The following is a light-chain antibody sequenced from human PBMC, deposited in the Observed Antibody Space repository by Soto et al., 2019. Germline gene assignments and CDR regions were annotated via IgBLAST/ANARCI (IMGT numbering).Light chain of an antibody. V-gene: IGLV2-14*01. CDR1: SSDVGGYNY. CDR3: SSYTSSSIYV. Sequence: QSALTQPASGSGAPGQSITISCTGTSSDVGGYNYVSWYQQHPGKAPKLMIYDVSDRPSGVSNRFYGSKSGNTASLTISGLHAEDEADYYCSSYTSSSIYVFGTGTKVTVL. CDR2: DVS. J-gene: IGLJ1*01.